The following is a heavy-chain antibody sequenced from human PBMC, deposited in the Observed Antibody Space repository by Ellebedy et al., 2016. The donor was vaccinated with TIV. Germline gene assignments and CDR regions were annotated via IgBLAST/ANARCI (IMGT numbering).Heavy chain of an antibody. V-gene: IGHV4-59*01. CDR1: GGSISSYY. CDR3: ARGGGLFDY. J-gene: IGHJ4*02. CDR2: IFHSGIS. Sequence: GSLRLXXTVSGGSISSYYWSWIRQPPGQGLEWIGYIFHSGISNYNPSLKSRVTISIDTSKSQFSLRLSSVTAADTAVYYCARGGGLFDYWGQGTLVTVSS. D-gene: IGHD3-16*01.